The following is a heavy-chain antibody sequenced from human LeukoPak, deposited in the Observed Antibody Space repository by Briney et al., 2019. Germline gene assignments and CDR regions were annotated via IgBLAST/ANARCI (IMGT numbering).Heavy chain of an antibody. CDR3: AKTSAPRTSSIEDY. J-gene: IGHJ4*02. D-gene: IGHD6-13*01. Sequence: PGGSLRLSCAASGFTFSSYGMHWVRQAPGKGLEWVAVIWYDGSNKYYADSVKGRFTISRDNSKNTLYLQMNSLRAEDAAVYYCAKTSAPRTSSIEDYWGQGTLVTVSS. CDR2: IWYDGSNK. CDR1: GFTFSSYG. V-gene: IGHV3-33*06.